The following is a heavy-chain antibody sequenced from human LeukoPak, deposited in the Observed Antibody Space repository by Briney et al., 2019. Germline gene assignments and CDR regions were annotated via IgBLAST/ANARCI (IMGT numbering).Heavy chain of an antibody. CDR3: SKTYRADP. J-gene: IGHJ5*02. CDR1: GFSFNNYA. Sequence: PGGSLRLSCVGSGFSFNNYAMSWVRQAPGKGLEWVSGISGSEDRTHYADSVKGRFTISRDHSKNTVFLQMNSLRVDDTAVYYCSKTYRADPWGQETLVSVSS. CDR2: ISGSEDRT. D-gene: IGHD3-16*02. V-gene: IGHV3-23*01.